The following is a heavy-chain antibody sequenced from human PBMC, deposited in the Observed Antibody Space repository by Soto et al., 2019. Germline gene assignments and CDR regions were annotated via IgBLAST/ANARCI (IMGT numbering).Heavy chain of an antibody. CDR2: ISGSGGST. D-gene: IGHD6-13*01. J-gene: IGHJ5*02. Sequence: PGGSLRLSCAASGFTFSSYAMSWFRQAPGKGLEWVSAISGSGGSTYYADSVKGRFTISRDNSKNTLYLQMNSLRAEDTAVYYCAKASSEYSSSWYGYNWFDPWGQGTLVTVSS. CDR3: AKASSEYSSSWYGYNWFDP. V-gene: IGHV3-23*01. CDR1: GFTFSSYA.